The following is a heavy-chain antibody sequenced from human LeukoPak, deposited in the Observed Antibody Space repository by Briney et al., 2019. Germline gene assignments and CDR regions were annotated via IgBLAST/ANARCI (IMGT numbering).Heavy chain of an antibody. CDR3: ATAHGGNSYILYNWFDP. Sequence: PSETLSLTRTVSGGSMSSGGYYWSSIRQHPGKGLEWIGYIYYSGSTYYNPSLKSRVTISVDTSKNQFSLKLSSVTAADTAVYYCATAHGGNSYILYNWFDPWGQGTLATVSS. D-gene: IGHD4-23*01. CDR1: GGSMSSGGYY. CDR2: IYYSGST. V-gene: IGHV4-31*03. J-gene: IGHJ5*02.